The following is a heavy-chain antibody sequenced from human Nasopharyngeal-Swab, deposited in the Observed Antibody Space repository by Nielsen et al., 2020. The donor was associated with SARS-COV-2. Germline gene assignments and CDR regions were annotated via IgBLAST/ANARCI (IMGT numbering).Heavy chain of an antibody. V-gene: IGHV3-21*01. CDR1: GFTFSSYS. J-gene: IGHJ6*02. CDR2: ISSSSSYI. CDR3: ARDLRITIFGVAPYYYYGMDV. Sequence: GESLKISCAAPGFTFSSYSMNWVRQAPGKGLEWVSSISSSSSYIYYADSVKGRFTISRDNAKNSLYLQMNSLRAEDTAVYYCARDLRITIFGVAPYYYYGMDVWGQGTTVTVSS. D-gene: IGHD3-3*01.